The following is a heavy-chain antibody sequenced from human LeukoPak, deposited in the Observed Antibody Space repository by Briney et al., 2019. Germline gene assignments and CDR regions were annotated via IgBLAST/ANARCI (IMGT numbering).Heavy chain of an antibody. CDR3: ARGVAVHYYYYMDV. D-gene: IGHD6-19*01. CDR1: GYTFTSYD. V-gene: IGHV1-8*03. J-gene: IGHJ6*03. Sequence: ASVKVSCKASGYTFTSYDINWVRQANGQGLEWMGWMNPNSGDTGYAQKFQGRVTITRNTSISTAYMELSSLRSEDTAVYYCARGVAVHYYYYMDVWGKGTTVTVSS. CDR2: MNPNSGDT.